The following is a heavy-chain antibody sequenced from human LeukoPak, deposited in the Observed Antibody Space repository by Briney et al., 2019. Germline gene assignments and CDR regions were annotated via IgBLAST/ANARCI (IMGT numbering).Heavy chain of an antibody. Sequence: ASVKASCKASGYTFTSYAMHWVRQAPGQRLEWMGWINAGNGNTKYSQKFQGRVTITRDTSASTAYMELSSLRSEDTAVYYCARGGPNTYYDFWSGYYHYWGQGTLVTVSS. J-gene: IGHJ4*02. V-gene: IGHV1-3*01. CDR1: GYTFTSYA. CDR3: ARGGPNTYYDFWSGYYHY. CDR2: INAGNGNT. D-gene: IGHD3-3*01.